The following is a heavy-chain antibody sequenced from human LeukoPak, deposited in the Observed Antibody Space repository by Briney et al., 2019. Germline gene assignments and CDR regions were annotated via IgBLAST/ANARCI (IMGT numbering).Heavy chain of an antibody. D-gene: IGHD1-26*01. CDR3: ARDGGVGATGGYYYYGMDV. CDR2: ISSSSSYI. CDR1: GFTFSTYN. J-gene: IGHJ6*02. V-gene: IGHV3-21*01. Sequence: GGSLRLSCAASGFTFSTYNMNWVRQAPGKGLEWVSSISSSSSYIYYADSVKGRFTISRDNAKNSLYLQMNSLRAEDTAVYYCARDGGVGATGGYYYYGMDVWGQGTTVTVSS.